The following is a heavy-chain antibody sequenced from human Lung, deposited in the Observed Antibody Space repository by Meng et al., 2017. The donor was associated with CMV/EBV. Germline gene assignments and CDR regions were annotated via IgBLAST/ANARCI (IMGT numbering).Heavy chain of an antibody. CDR1: GDSVSSNSAT. CDR2: TYYKSKWNH. D-gene: IGHD3-22*01. V-gene: IGHV6-1*01. J-gene: IGHJ4*02. Sequence: SETLSLXCAISGDSVSSNSATWNWIRQSPSRGLEWLGRTYYKSKWNHDYAVSVKSRISFNPDTSKNQFSLQLSSVTHEDTAVYYCARVFEDITGYVFDYWXKGTXVTVSS. CDR3: ARVFEDITGYVFDY.